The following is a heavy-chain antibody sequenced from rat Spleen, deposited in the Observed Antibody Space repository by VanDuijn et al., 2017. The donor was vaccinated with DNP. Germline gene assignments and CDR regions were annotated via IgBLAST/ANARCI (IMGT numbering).Heavy chain of an antibody. V-gene: IGHV1-43*01. CDR3: ARWNDGLDY. Sequence: QVQLQQSGAELTKPDSSVKISCKASGYTFTSYYIGWIKQTTGQGLEYIGYISTGSGLSNYNEKIKAKATWTVDKSSSTAFMQLSSLTPDDSAVYYCARWNDGLDYWGQGVMVTVSS. D-gene: IGHD1-12*02. CDR1: GYTFTSYY. CDR2: ISTGSGLS. J-gene: IGHJ2*01.